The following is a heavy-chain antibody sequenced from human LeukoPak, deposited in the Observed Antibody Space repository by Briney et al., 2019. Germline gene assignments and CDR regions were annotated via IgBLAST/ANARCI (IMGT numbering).Heavy chain of an antibody. CDR3: ARDVLYSGSLTFDP. V-gene: IGHV1-8*01. Sequence: ASVKVSCKASGYTFTSYDINWVRQATGQGLEWMGWMNPNSGNTGYAQKFQGRVTMTRNTSISTAYMELSSLRSEDTAVYYCARDVLYSGSLTFDPWGQGTLVTVSS. J-gene: IGHJ5*02. CDR2: MNPNSGNT. CDR1: GYTFTSYD. D-gene: IGHD1-26*01.